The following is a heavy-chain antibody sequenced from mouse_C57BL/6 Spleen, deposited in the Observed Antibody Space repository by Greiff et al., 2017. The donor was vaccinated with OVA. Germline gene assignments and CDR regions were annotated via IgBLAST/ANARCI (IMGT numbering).Heavy chain of an antibody. CDR1: GYTFTSYW. J-gene: IGHJ2*01. CDR2: IYPSDSET. Sequence: VQLQQPGAELVRPGSSVKLSCKASGYTFTSYWMDWVKQRPGQGLEWIGNIYPSDSETHYNQKFKDKATLTVDKSSSTAYMQLSSLASEDAAVYDCARSGLVDYFDDWGQGTTLTVSS. V-gene: IGHV1-61*01. CDR3: ARSGLVDYFDD. D-gene: IGHD3-3*01.